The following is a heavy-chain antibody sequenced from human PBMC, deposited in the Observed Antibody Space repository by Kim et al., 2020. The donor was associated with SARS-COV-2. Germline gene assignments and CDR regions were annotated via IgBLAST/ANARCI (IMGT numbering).Heavy chain of an antibody. D-gene: IGHD5-12*01. V-gene: IGHV1-46*01. J-gene: IGHJ6*02. CDR2: INPSGGST. Sequence: ASVKVSCKASGYTFTSYYMHWVRQAPGQGLEWMGIINPSGGSTSYAQKFQGRVTMTRDTSTSTVYMELSSLRSEDTAVYYCARAGARRDGYTPHYYYYGMDVWGQGTTVTVSS. CDR1: GYTFTSYY. CDR3: ARAGARRDGYTPHYYYYGMDV.